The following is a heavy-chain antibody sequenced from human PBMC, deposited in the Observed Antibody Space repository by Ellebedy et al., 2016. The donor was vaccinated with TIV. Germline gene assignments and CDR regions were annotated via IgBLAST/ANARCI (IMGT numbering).Heavy chain of an antibody. V-gene: IGHV4-59*01. Sequence: MPGGSLRLSCTVSGGSISSYYWSWIRQPPGKGLEWIGYIYYSGSTNYNPSLKSRVTISVDTSKNQFSLKLSSVAAADTAVYYCARAPLDDTAMVTWFDYWGQGTLVTVSS. CDR3: ARAPLDDTAMVTWFDY. CDR1: GGSISSYY. J-gene: IGHJ4*02. D-gene: IGHD5-18*01. CDR2: IYYSGST.